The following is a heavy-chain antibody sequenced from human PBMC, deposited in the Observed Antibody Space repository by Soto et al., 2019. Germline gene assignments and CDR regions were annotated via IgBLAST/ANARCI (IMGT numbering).Heavy chain of an antibody. J-gene: IGHJ1*01. CDR1: GGTFSSYA. CDR3: ARSYYYDSSGYHEYFKH. CDR2: LIPIFGTA. V-gene: IGHV1-69*01. D-gene: IGHD3-22*01. Sequence: QVQLVQSGAEVKKPGSSVKVSCKASGGTFSSYAISWVRQAPGQGLVWMGGLIPIFGTANYAQKFQGRVTITADESTSTADMELSSLRSDDTVVYYCARSYYYDSSGYHEYFKHWGQGTLVTVSS.